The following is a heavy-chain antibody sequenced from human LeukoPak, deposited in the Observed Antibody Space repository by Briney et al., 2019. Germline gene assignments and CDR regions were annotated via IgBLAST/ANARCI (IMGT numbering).Heavy chain of an antibody. Sequence: SETLSLTCTVSGYSISSGYYWGWIRQPPGKGLEWIGSIYHSGSTYYNPTLKSRVTISVDTSKNQFSLKLSSVTAADTAVYYCARRYSVYFDLWGRGTLVTVSS. J-gene: IGHJ2*01. CDR1: GYSISSGYY. D-gene: IGHD2-15*01. CDR3: ARRYSVYFDL. V-gene: IGHV4-38-2*02. CDR2: IYHSGST.